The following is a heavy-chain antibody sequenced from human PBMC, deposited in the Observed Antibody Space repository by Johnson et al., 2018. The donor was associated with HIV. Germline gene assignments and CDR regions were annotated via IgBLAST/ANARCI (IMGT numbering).Heavy chain of an antibody. CDR2: LSYDGSKK. Sequence: QVQLVESGGGVVQPGRSLRLSCAASGFTFSSYGIHWVRQAPGKGLEWVAVLSYDGSKKYYADSVKGRFTISRDNSKKTLYLQMNSLRTKDTAVYYCARAGRQQLVLDAFDIWGQGTMVTVSS. CDR1: GFTFSSYG. D-gene: IGHD6-13*01. J-gene: IGHJ3*02. V-gene: IGHV3-30*03. CDR3: ARAGRQQLVLDAFDI.